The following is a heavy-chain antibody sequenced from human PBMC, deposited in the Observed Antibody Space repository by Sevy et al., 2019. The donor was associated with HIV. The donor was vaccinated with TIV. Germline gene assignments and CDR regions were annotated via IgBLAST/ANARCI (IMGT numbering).Heavy chain of an antibody. D-gene: IGHD6-13*01. V-gene: IGHV3-23*01. Sequence: GGSLRLSCAASGFTFSSYAMSWVRQAPGKGLEWVSAISGSGGSTYYADSVKGRFTISRDNSKNTRYLQMNSLRAEDTAVYYCAKVTFGEIAAAFDYWGQGTLVTVSS. CDR2: ISGSGGST. CDR3: AKVTFGEIAAAFDY. CDR1: GFTFSSYA. J-gene: IGHJ4*02.